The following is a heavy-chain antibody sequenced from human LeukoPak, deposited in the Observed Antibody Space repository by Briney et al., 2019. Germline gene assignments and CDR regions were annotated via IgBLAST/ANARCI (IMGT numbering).Heavy chain of an antibody. V-gene: IGHV3-23*01. CDR3: AKDPPWVDY. D-gene: IGHD3-16*01. Sequence: GGSLRLSCAASGFTLSSYAMSWVRQAPGKGLERVSSISASGGSTNYADSVKGRFTISRDNSKNTLYLQMNSLRAEDTAVYYCAKDPPWVDYWGQGTLVTVSS. CDR1: GFTLSSYA. J-gene: IGHJ4*02. CDR2: ISASGGST.